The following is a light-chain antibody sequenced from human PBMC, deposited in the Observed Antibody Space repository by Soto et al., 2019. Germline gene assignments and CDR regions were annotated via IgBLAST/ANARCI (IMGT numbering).Light chain of an antibody. CDR1: QSVSSF. CDR3: QQRSNWPMT. J-gene: IGKJ4*01. Sequence: EIVLTQSPVTLSLSPGERATLSCRASQSVSSFLAWYQQRRGQAPRLLIYDASNRATGIPARFSGSGSGTDFTLTTSSLEPEDFAIYYCQQRSNWPMTFGGGTKVEIK. CDR2: DAS. V-gene: IGKV3-11*01.